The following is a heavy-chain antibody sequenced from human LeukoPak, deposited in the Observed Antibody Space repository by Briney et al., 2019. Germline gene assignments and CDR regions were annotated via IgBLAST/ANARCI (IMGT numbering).Heavy chain of an antibody. CDR3: ARQGGPYCSSTSCNYGMDV. CDR1: GGSISGSGYY. V-gene: IGHV4-39*01. CDR2: IYYSGSS. J-gene: IGHJ6*02. D-gene: IGHD2-2*01. Sequence: SETLSLTCTVSGGSISGSGYYWGWIRQPPGKGLGWIGSIYYSGSSYYNPSLKSRVTISVDMSKNQFSLKLSSVTAADTAVYYCARQGGPYCSSTSCNYGMDVWGQGTTVTVSS.